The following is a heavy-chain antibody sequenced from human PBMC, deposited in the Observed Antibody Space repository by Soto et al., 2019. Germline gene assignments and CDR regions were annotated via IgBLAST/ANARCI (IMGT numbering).Heavy chain of an antibody. J-gene: IGHJ4*02. CDR3: ARGGGPYGGDFDY. V-gene: IGHV1-69*02. Sequence: QVQLVQSGAEVKKPGSSVKVSCKASGGTFSSYTISWVRQAPGQGLEWMGRIIPILGIANYAQKFQGRVMITADKSTSTVSMELSSLRSEDTAVYYCARGGGPYGGDFDYWGQGTLVTVSS. CDR2: IIPILGIA. CDR1: GGTFSSYT. D-gene: IGHD2-21*01.